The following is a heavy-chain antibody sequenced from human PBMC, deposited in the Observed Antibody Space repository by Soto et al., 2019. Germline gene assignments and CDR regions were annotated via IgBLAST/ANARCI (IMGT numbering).Heavy chain of an antibody. Sequence: PXETLSVTCTVSCGSISSGYFYWSWIRQPPGKVLELIVNIYYSGSTYYNPSLRSRAIMSVDTSQNQFSLKLSSLTAADTAVYLCAREDDFSDRFEYWGQGALVTVSS. CDR3: AREDDFSDRFEY. CDR1: CGSISSGYFY. V-gene: IGHV4-30-4*01. J-gene: IGHJ4*02. D-gene: IGHD4-17*01. CDR2: IYYSGST.